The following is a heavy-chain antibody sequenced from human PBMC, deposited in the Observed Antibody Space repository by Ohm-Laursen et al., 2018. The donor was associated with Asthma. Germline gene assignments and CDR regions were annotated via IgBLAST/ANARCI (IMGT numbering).Heavy chain of an antibody. Sequence: TLSLTCTVSGGSISSGGYYWSWIRQHPGKGLEWIGYIYYSGSTYYNPSLKSRVTISVDTSKNQFSLKLSSVTAADTAVYYCASDSPGRPQQWPGAFDIWGQGTMVTVSS. CDR1: GGSISSGGYY. V-gene: IGHV4-31*03. CDR3: ASDSPGRPQQWPGAFDI. J-gene: IGHJ3*02. CDR2: IYYSGST. D-gene: IGHD6-19*01.